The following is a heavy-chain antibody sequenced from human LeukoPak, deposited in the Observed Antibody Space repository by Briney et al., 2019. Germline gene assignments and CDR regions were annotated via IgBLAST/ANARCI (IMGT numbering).Heavy chain of an antibody. J-gene: IGHJ4*02. D-gene: IGHD1-26*01. CDR2: LYSGGAT. CDR3: ARVGGNN. CDR1: GFAVNSNH. V-gene: IGHV3-53*01. Sequence: PGGSLRLSCEASGFAVNSNHMSWVRQAPGRGLEWVSVLYSGGATYYTDSVKGRFTISRDSSKNTLYLQMDNLRAEDTAVYYCARVGGNNWGQGTLVTVSS.